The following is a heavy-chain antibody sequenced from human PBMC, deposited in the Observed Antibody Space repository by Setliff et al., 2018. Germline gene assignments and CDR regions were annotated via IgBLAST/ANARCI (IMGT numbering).Heavy chain of an antibody. CDR1: GFTFVNYW. Sequence: GGSLRFSCAASGFTFVNYWMHWVRQAPGKGLEWVSSISSSSSYIYYADSVKGRFTISRDNAKNSLYLQMNSLRAEDTAVYYCARDPHFDSWGQGTLVTVSS. J-gene: IGHJ4*02. V-gene: IGHV3-21*01. CDR3: ARDPHFDS. CDR2: ISSSSSYI.